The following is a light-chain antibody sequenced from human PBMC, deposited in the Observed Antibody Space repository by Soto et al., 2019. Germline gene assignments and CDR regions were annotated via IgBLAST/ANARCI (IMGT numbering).Light chain of an antibody. V-gene: IGLV1-44*01. CDR3: AAWDDSLEVV. CDR2: SNN. CDR1: SSNIGSNT. Sequence: QSVLTQPPSASGTPGQRVTISCSGSSSNIGSNTVNWYQQLPGTAPKLLIYSNNQRPSGVPHRFSGSKSGTSASLAISGLQSEDEADYYCAAWDDSLEVVFGGGTKLTVL. J-gene: IGLJ2*01.